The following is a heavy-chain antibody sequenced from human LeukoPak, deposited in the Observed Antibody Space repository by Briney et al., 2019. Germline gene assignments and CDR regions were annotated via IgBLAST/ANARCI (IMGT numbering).Heavy chain of an antibody. CDR2: ISSSSSYI. D-gene: IGHD1-26*01. CDR3: ARGAGGGNYHDAFDI. V-gene: IGHV3-21*01. CDR1: GFTFSSYS. Sequence: PGGSLRLSCAASGFTFSSYSMNGVRQAPGKGLEWVSSISSSSSYIYYADSVKGRFTISRDNAKNSLYLQMNSLRAEDTAVYYCARGAGGGNYHDAFDIWGQGTMVTVSS. J-gene: IGHJ3*02.